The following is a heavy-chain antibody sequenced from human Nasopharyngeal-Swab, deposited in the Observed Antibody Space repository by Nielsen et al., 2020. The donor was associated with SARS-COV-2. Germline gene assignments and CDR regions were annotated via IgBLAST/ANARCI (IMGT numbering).Heavy chain of an antibody. CDR1: GGPISSSSYY. D-gene: IGHD6-13*01. CDR3: VGSSWYGDYYYYYGMDV. Sequence: SETLSLTCTVSGGPISSSSYYWVWIRQPPGKGLEWIGSIYYSGSTYYNPSLKSRVTISVDTSKNQFSLKLSSVTAADTAVYYCVGSSWYGDYYYYYGMDVWGQGTTVTVSS. CDR2: IYYSGST. V-gene: IGHV4-39*07. J-gene: IGHJ6*02.